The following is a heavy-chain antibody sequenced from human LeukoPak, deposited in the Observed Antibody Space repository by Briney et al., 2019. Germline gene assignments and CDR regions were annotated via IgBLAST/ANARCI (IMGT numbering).Heavy chain of an antibody. J-gene: IGHJ1*01. CDR1: GFTFSNSA. CDR3: ARDLKGDIKVASTGYYQH. V-gene: IGHV3-30-3*01. Sequence: GGSLRLSCAASGFTFSNSALHWVRQAPGKGLEWVAVISDDGSNKYYADSVKGRFTISRDNSKNTLCLQVDSLRAEDTAVYYCARDLKGDIKVASTGYYQHWGQGTLVTVSS. D-gene: IGHD5-12*01. CDR2: ISDDGSNK.